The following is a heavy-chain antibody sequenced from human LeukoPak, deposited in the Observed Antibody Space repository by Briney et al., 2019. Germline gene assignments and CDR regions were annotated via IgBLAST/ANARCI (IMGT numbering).Heavy chain of an antibody. V-gene: IGHV3-30-3*01. D-gene: IGHD3-3*01. CDR1: GFTFSSYA. Sequence: GRSLRLSCAASGFTFSSYAMHWVRQAPGKGLEWVAVISYDGSNKYYADSVKGRFTISRDNAKNSLYLQMNSLRAEDTAVYYCARFALNYDFWSGYPTTYYFDYWGQGTLVTVSS. CDR3: ARFALNYDFWSGYPTTYYFDY. CDR2: ISYDGSNK. J-gene: IGHJ4*02.